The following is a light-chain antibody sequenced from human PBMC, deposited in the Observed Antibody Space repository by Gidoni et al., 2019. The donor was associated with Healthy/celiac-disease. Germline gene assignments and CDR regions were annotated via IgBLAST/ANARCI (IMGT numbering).Light chain of an antibody. Sequence: QSALTQPPSASGSPGQSVTISCTGTSSDVGGYNYVSWYQQHPGKAPKLMIHEVSKRPSGVPDRFSGSKSGNTASLTVSGLQAEDEADYYCSSYAGSNIVVFGGGTKLTVL. CDR1: SSDVGGYNY. CDR2: EVS. J-gene: IGLJ2*01. CDR3: SSYAGSNIVV. V-gene: IGLV2-8*01.